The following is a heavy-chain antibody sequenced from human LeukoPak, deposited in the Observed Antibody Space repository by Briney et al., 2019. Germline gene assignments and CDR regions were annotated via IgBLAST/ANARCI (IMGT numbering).Heavy chain of an antibody. CDR1: GGTFSSYA. D-gene: IGHD6-13*01. V-gene: IGHV1-69*13. J-gene: IGHJ6*02. CDR2: IIPIFGTA. Sequence: GASVKVSCKASGGTFSSYAISWVRQAPGQGLEWMGGIIPIFGTANYAQKFQGRVTITADESTSTAYMELSSLRSEDTAVYYCARERVAAAGTGDYYYYGMDVWGQGTTVTVSS. CDR3: ARERVAAAGTGDYYYYGMDV.